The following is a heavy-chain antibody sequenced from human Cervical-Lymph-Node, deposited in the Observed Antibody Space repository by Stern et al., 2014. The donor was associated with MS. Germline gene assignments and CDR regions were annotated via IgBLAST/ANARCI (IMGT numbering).Heavy chain of an antibody. J-gene: IGHJ4*02. CDR1: GFTFSRCG. V-gene: IGHV3-30*18. CDR2: ISYDGSDK. D-gene: IGHD7-27*01. CDR3: AKRVSGELLIDY. Sequence: QLVQSGGGVVQPGRSLRLSCVASGFTFSRCGMHWVRQAPGKGLEWVAVISYDGSDKYYADSVRGRFTISRDNSKNTLYLQMNSLRAEDTAVYYCAKRVSGELLIDYWGQGSLVTVSS.